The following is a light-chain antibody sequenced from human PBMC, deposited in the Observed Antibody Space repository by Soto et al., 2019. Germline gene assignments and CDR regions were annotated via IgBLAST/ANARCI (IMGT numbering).Light chain of an antibody. CDR1: QSVLYSSNNKSY. Sequence: DIVMTQSPDYLAASLGVRATINCKSSQSVLYSSNNKSYLAWYQQKPGQPPKLLIYWASTRESGVPDRFSGSGSGTDFTLTISSLQAEDVALYYSQQCFSSPQTFGQGTKVEIK. J-gene: IGKJ1*01. CDR2: WAS. CDR3: QQCFSSPQT. V-gene: IGKV4-1*01.